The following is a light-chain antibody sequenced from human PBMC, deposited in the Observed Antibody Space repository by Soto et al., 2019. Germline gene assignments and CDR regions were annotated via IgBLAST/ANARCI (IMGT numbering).Light chain of an antibody. V-gene: IGKV1-5*03. CDR2: TAS. Sequence: DIQMTQSPSTLSASVGDRVTITCRASQSISSWLAWYQQKPGKAPNLLIYTASSLESGVPSRFSGSGSGTAFTLTISSLQHDAFATYYCQQYQSYPLTFGGGTKVEIK. CDR3: QQYQSYPLT. J-gene: IGKJ4*01. CDR1: QSISSW.